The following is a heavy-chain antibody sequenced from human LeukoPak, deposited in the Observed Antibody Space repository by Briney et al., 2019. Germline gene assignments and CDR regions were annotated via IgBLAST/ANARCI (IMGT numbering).Heavy chain of an antibody. Sequence: GGSLRLSCAASGFTFSSYEMNWVRQAPGKGLEWVSGISWNSGTIGYADSVKGRFTISGDNAKNSLYLQMNSLRDDDMALYYCARGNSGSYSQDWFDPWGQGTLVTVSS. D-gene: IGHD1-26*01. V-gene: IGHV3-9*03. CDR3: ARGNSGSYSQDWFDP. CDR2: ISWNSGTI. CDR1: GFTFSSYE. J-gene: IGHJ5*02.